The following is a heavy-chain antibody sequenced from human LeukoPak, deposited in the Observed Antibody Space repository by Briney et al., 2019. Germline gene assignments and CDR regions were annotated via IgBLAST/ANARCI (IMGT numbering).Heavy chain of an antibody. V-gene: IGHV3-7*04. J-gene: IGHJ4*02. CDR3: ARGYNSALDY. CDR2: IKQDGSEK. Sequence: GGSLRLSCTGAGFTVRSYWMNWVRQAPGKGLEWVANIKQDGSEKYYVDSVEGRFTISRDNAKNSLYLQMNSLRVEDTAVYYCARGYNSALDYWGQGTLVTVSS. CDR1: GFTVRSYW. D-gene: IGHD1-14*01.